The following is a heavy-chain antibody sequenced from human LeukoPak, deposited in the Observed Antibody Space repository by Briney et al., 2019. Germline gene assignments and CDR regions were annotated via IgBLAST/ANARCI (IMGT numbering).Heavy chain of an antibody. CDR2: IFYSGST. CDR1: GDSISSSSYY. J-gene: IGHJ4*02. D-gene: IGHD2-15*01. CDR3: ARDYADCSGGSCYSGPSFL. V-gene: IGHV4-39*07. Sequence: PSETLSLTCTVSGDSISSSSYYWGWIRQPPGKGLEWIGTIFYSGSTYYNPSLKSRVTISVDTSKNQFSLKLSSVTAADTAVYYCARDYADCSGGSCYSGPSFLWGQGTLVTVSS.